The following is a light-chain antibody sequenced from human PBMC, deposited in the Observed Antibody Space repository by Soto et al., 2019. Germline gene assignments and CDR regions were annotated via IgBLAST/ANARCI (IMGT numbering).Light chain of an antibody. CDR2: KAS. CDR1: QSISSY. V-gene: IGKV1-5*03. CDR3: CPDTRK. Sequence: ITCRASQSISSYLNWYQQKPGKAPKLLIYKASSLESGVPSRFSGRAAETECLLSINSLRPDVFTSDCPCPDTRKFGGGTRLEIK. J-gene: IGKJ5*01.